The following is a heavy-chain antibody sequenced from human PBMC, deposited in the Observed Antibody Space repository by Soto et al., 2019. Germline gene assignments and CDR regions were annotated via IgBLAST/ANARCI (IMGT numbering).Heavy chain of an antibody. V-gene: IGHV1-69*01. CDR1: GGTFSSYA. J-gene: IGHJ6*02. CDR3: ARWDIVVVPAAFYYYYGMDV. Sequence: QVQLVQSGAEVKKPGSSVKVSCKASGGTFSSYAISWVRQAPGQGLEWMGGIIPIFGTANYAQKFQGRVTITADESTSTAYMELSSLRSADTAVYYCARWDIVVVPAAFYYYYGMDVWGQGTTVTVSS. CDR2: IIPIFGTA. D-gene: IGHD2-2*01.